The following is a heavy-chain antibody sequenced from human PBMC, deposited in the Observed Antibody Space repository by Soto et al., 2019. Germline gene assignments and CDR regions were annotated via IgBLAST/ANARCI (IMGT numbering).Heavy chain of an antibody. CDR1: GYTFTIYG. D-gene: IGHD3-22*01. V-gene: IGHV1-18*01. J-gene: IGHJ4*02. Sequence: ASVKVSCKASGYTFTIYGISWVRQAPGQGLEWMGWISAYNGNTNYAQKLQGRVTMTTDTSTSTAYMELRSLRSEDTAVYYCARAKYYDSSGYNRPFDYWGQGTLVTVSS. CDR2: ISAYNGNT. CDR3: ARAKYYDSSGYNRPFDY.